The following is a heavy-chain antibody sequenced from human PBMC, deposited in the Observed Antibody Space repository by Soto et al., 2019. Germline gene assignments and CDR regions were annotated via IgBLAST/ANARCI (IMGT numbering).Heavy chain of an antibody. D-gene: IGHD3-3*01. V-gene: IGHV4-39*01. CDR1: GGSISSSSYY. J-gene: IGHJ5*02. CDR3: ARLFTMGWFDP. Sequence: QLQLQESGPGLVKPSETLSLTCTVSGGSISSSSYYWGWIRQPPGKGLEWIGSIYYSGSTYYNPSLKSRVTISVDTSKNQFSVKLSSVTAADTAVYYCARLFTMGWFDPWGQGTLVTVSS. CDR2: IYYSGST.